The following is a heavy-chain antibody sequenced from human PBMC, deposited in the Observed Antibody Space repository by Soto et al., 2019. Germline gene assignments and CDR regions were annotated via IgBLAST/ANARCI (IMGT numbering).Heavy chain of an antibody. Sequence: GGSLRLSCAASGFTFSSYGMHWVRQAPGKGLEWVAVISYDGSNKYYADSVKGRFTISRDNSKNTVYLQLNRLEAEDTAIYYCAKRSSECHGDSCYSTPANWGQGTLVTVSS. D-gene: IGHD2-15*01. CDR3: AKRSSECHGDSCYSTPAN. CDR1: GFTFSSYG. J-gene: IGHJ4*02. CDR2: ISYDGSNK. V-gene: IGHV3-30*18.